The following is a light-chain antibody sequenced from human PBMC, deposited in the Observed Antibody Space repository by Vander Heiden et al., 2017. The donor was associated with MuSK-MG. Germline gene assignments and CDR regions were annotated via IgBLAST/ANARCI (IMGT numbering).Light chain of an antibody. CDR1: QGISSA. Sequence: AIQLTQSPSSMSASVGDRVAITCRASQGISSALAWYQQKPGKAPKLLIYDASSLESGVPSRFSGSGSGTDFTLTISSLQPEDFATYYCQQFNSYPFTFGPGTKVDIK. V-gene: IGKV1-13*02. CDR3: QQFNSYPFT. J-gene: IGKJ3*01. CDR2: DAS.